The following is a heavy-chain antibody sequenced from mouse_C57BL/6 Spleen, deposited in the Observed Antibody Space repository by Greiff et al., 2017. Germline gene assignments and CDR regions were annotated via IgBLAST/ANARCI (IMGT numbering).Heavy chain of an antibody. CDR2: FYPGSGSI. CDR1: GYTFTEYT. V-gene: IGHV1-62-2*01. CDR3: ARHVGLTLFMDY. J-gene: IGHJ4*01. D-gene: IGHD3-1*01. Sequence: VQLQQSGAELVKPGASVKLSCKASGYTFTEYTIHWVKQRSGQGLEWIGWFYPGSGSIKYNEKFKDKATLTADKYSSTVSMELSSLTSEYSAVYFCARHVGLTLFMDYWGQGTSVTVSS.